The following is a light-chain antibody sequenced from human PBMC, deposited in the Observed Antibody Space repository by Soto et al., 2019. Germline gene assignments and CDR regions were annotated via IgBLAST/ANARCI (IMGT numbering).Light chain of an antibody. Sequence: EIVLTQSPDTLSLSPGERATLFCRASQTLSINSLAWYQQKPGQAPRLLIYAASTRHTGIPDRFNGSGSGTVFALTINRLEPEDFAVYFCQQYDGAPLTFGPGTKVDVK. CDR3: QQYDGAPLT. CDR2: AAS. V-gene: IGKV3-20*01. CDR1: QTLSINS. J-gene: IGKJ3*01.